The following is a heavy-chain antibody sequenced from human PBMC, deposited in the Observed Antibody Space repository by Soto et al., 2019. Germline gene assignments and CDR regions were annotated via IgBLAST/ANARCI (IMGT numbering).Heavy chain of an antibody. CDR3: ARADWNDGGPYGMDV. D-gene: IGHD1-1*01. J-gene: IGHJ6*02. CDR2: INPNSGGT. Sequence: ASVKVSCKASGYTFTGYYMHWVRQAPGQGLEWMGWINPNSGGTNYAQKFQGWVTMTRDTSISTAYMELSRLRSDDTAVYYCARADWNDGGPYGMDVWGQGTTVTVS. CDR1: GYTFTGYY. V-gene: IGHV1-2*04.